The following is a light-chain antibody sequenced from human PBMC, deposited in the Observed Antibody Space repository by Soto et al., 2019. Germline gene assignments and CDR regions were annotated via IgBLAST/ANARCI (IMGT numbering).Light chain of an antibody. J-gene: IGLJ1*01. CDR1: SSDIGYYDY. CDR3: SSHSSSSAYYV. V-gene: IGLV2-14*01. CDR2: EVN. Sequence: QSALTQPASVSGSPGQSITISCTGTSSDIGYYDYVSWYQHQSGKAPKLIIYEVNNRPSGVSNRFSGSKSVNTASLTISGLQAEDEADYYCSSHSSSSAYYVFGTGTKLTVL.